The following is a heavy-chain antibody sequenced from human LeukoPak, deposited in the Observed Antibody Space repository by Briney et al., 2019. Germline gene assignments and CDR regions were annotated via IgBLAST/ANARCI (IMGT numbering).Heavy chain of an antibody. CDR2: IIPILGIA. Sequence: SVKVPCKSCGRTFSSHTISWVRQAPGQGLEWMGRIIPILGIANYAQKFQGRVTITADKSTSTAYMELSSLRSEDTAVYYCASLNRLQTIWGQGTMVTVSS. V-gene: IGHV1-69*02. D-gene: IGHD5-24*01. CDR1: GRTFSSHT. J-gene: IGHJ3*02. CDR3: ASLNRLQTI.